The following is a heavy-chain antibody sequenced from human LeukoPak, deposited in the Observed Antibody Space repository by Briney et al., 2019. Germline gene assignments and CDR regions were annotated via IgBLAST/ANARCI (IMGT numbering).Heavy chain of an antibody. J-gene: IGHJ4*02. D-gene: IGHD5-18*01. CDR3: AKGGRGYNYEY. CDR1: GFTFSSYA. Sequence: GGSLRLSCAASGFTFSSYAMHWVRQAPGKGLEWVSAISGNGGTTYYADSVKGRFTISRDNSKNMLYMQMNSLRAEDTAVYYCAKGGRGYNYEYWGQGTLVTVSS. V-gene: IGHV3-23*01. CDR2: ISGNGGTT.